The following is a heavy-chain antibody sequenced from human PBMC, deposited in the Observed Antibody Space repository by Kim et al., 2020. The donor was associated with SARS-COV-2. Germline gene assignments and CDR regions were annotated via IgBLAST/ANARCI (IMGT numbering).Heavy chain of an antibody. Sequence: SETLSLTCTVSGGSISSYYWSWIRQPPGKGLEWIGYIYYSGSTNYNPSLKSRVTISVDTSKNQFSLKLSSVTAADTAVYYCARGPNVVGMATMGAFDIWG. D-gene: IGHD5-12*01. CDR2: IYYSGST. V-gene: IGHV4-59*13. CDR1: GGSISSYY. CDR3: ARGPNVVGMATMGAFDI. J-gene: IGHJ3*02.